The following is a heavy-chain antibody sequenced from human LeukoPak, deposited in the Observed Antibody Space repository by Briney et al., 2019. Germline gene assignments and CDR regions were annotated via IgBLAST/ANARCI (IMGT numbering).Heavy chain of an antibody. V-gene: IGHV3-23*01. D-gene: IGHD3-16*01. CDR2: ISGSGGST. CDR1: GFTFSSYA. J-gene: IGHJ4*02. CDR3: AKSPITSGSLYYSDY. Sequence: GGSLRLSCAASGFTFSSYAMSWVRRAPGKGLELVSGISGSGGSTFYADSVKGRFTISRDNSKSTLYLQMNSLRAEDTAVYYCAKSPITSGSLYYSDYWGQGTLVTVSS.